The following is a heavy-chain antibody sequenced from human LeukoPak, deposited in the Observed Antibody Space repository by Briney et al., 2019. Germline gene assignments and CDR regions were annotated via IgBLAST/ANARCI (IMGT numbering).Heavy chain of an antibody. D-gene: IGHD6-13*01. J-gene: IGHJ4*02. CDR3: TRDGPVYTSSWFDY. CDR1: GGSITSSNW. Sequence: SGTLSLTCAVSGGSITSSNWWSWVRQPPGKGLEWIGEIYHSGSTNYNPSLKSRVTISVDKSKNQFSLKLSSVTAADTAVYYCTRDGPVYTSSWFDYWGQGTLVTVSS. CDR2: IYHSGST. V-gene: IGHV4-4*02.